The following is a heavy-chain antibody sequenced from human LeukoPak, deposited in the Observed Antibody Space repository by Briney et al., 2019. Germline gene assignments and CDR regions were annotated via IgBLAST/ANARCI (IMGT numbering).Heavy chain of an antibody. Sequence: PGGSLRLSCAASGFTVSSNYMSWVRQAPGKGLEWVSVIYSGGSTYCADSVKGRFTISRDNSKNTLYLQMNSLRAEDTAVYYCARESGYSYGHFDYWGQGTLVTVSS. CDR2: IYSGGST. CDR1: GFTVSSNY. D-gene: IGHD5-18*01. J-gene: IGHJ4*02. CDR3: ARESGYSYGHFDY. V-gene: IGHV3-53*01.